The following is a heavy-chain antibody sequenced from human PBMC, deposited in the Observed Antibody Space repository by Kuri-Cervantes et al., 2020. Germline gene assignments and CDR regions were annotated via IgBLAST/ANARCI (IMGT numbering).Heavy chain of an antibody. CDR2: ISSSSSTI. CDR3: ARARGGNSFGAEYYYGMDV. V-gene: IGHV3-48*02. J-gene: IGHJ6*02. D-gene: IGHD4-23*01. CDR1: GFTFSSYA. Sequence: GESLKISCAASGFTFSSYAMSWVRQAPGKGLEWVSYISSSSSTIYYADSVKGRFTISRDNAKNSLYLQMNSLRDEDTAVYYCARARGGNSFGAEYYYGMDVWGQGTTVTVSS.